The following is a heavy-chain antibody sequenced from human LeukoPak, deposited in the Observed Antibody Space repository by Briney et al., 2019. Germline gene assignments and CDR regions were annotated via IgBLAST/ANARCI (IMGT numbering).Heavy chain of an antibody. Sequence: GGSLRLSCAASGFTFSSYSMNWVRQAPGKGLEWVSSISSTSSYIYYADSVKGRFTISRDDAKNSLFLQMNSLRAEDTAVYYCARELMGLTMIVVVNPIDYWGQGTLVTVSS. J-gene: IGHJ4*02. V-gene: IGHV3-21*01. CDR3: ARELMGLTMIVVVNPIDY. D-gene: IGHD3-22*01. CDR1: GFTFSSYS. CDR2: ISSTSSYI.